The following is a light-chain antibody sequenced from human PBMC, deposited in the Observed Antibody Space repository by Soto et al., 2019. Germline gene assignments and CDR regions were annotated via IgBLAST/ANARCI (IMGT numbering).Light chain of an antibody. V-gene: IGKV1-5*01. CDR1: SSKW. J-gene: IGKJ2*01. CDR2: DVS. CDR3: QHTTDFT. Sequence: DIQMTQSPSTLAASEGDTVTMTCRSSSKWLAWYQKKPGKAPKLLIYDVSNLERGVPPRFSGSTSGAESTLTITGLQPDDLGTYYCQHTTDFTFGQGTK.